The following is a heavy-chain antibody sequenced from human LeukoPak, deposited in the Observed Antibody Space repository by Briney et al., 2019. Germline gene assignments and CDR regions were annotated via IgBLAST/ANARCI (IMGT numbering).Heavy chain of an antibody. CDR3: AREPSVSGAFDI. J-gene: IGHJ3*02. CDR1: VGSFSDYY. CDR2: IDHGGST. Sequence: SETLSLTCAVCVGSFSDYYWTWIRQPPGEGLEWIGKIDHGGSTDYNPSLKSRVTISLDTSKNQFSLKLSSVTAADTAIYYCAREPSVSGAFDIWGQGTLVTVSS. D-gene: IGHD2-8*01. V-gene: IGHV4-34*01.